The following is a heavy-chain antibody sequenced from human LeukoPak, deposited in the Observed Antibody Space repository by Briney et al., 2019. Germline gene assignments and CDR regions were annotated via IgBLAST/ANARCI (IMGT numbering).Heavy chain of an antibody. Sequence: GGSLRLSCAASGFTVSSYWMNWVRQAPGKGLVWVSRISSDRGTISYADSVKGRFTIFRDTAKNTLFLQMNSLRSEDTAVYYCGREDRIVLGNDAFDIWGQGTMVTVSS. V-gene: IGHV3-74*01. J-gene: IGHJ3*02. CDR1: GFTVSSYW. D-gene: IGHD2-8*01. CDR2: ISSDRGTI. CDR3: GREDRIVLGNDAFDI.